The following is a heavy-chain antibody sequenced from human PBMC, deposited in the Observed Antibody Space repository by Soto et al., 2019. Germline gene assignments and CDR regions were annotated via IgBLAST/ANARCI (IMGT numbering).Heavy chain of an antibody. D-gene: IGHD3-10*01. CDR3: VRLPRFGELT. CDR1: GFSLSTSGVG. CDR2: IYWDGDK. Sequence: QITLKESGPTLVKPTQTLTLTCTISGFSLSTSGVGVGWIRQPPGKALDWLALIYWDGDKRYSPSLKGRLTVTKDTTKTQVVPSMTNMGRVDTATYYCVRLPRFGELTWGQGTLVTVSS. V-gene: IGHV2-5*02. J-gene: IGHJ4*02.